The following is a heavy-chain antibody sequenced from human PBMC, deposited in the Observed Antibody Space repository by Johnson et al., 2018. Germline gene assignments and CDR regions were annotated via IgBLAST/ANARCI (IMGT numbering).Heavy chain of an antibody. Sequence: VQLVESGGGLVQPGESLRLSCAASVFIFSNYAMAWVRQAPGMGLECVSTITGSGAGTYYADSVKGRFTISRDNSKNTFYLQSNSLRAEDTAVYYCAKANSYLTQYFQDWGQGTLVTVSS. CDR1: VFIFSNYA. CDR2: ITGSGAGT. J-gene: IGHJ1*01. CDR3: AKANSYLTQYFQD. V-gene: IGHV3-23*04. D-gene: IGHD2-21*01.